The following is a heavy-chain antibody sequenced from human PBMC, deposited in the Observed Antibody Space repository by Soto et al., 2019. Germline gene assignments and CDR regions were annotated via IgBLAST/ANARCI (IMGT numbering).Heavy chain of an antibody. D-gene: IGHD1-1*01. J-gene: IGHJ6*02. CDR2: IYYSGNT. CDR1: DDSISSGSYY. CDR3: ARGPPFRNDAFFHYGLDV. V-gene: IGHV4-30-4*01. Sequence: QVQLQESGPGLVKSSQTLSLTCSVSDDSISSGSYYGTWMRQPPGKGLEWIGYIYYSGNTYYNPSLESRVSMSLDRSKTQFSMQLNSVTAADTAVYFCARGPPFRNDAFFHYGLDVWGQGTAVTVSS.